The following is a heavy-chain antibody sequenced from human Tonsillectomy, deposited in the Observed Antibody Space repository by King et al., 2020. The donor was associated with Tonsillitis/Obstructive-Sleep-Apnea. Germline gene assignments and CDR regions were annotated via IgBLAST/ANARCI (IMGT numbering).Heavy chain of an antibody. CDR1: GFTFSSYA. Sequence: VQLVESGGGLVQPGGSLRLSCAASGFTFSSYAMSWVRQAPGKGLEWVSAISGSGGSTYYADSVKGRFTISRDNSKNTLYLQMNSLRAADTAVYYCAKDSAPFYYDILTGYYYPDYWGQGTLVTVSS. CDR3: AKDSAPFYYDILTGYYYPDY. D-gene: IGHD3-9*01. CDR2: ISGSGGST. J-gene: IGHJ4*02. V-gene: IGHV3-23*04.